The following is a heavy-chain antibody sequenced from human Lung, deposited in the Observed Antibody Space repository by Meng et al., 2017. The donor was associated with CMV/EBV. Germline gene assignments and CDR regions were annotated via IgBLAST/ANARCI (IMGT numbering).Heavy chain of an antibody. CDR3: ARDDNWGPDY. D-gene: IGHD7-27*01. V-gene: IGHV1-2*02. Sequence: ASVXVSCKASGYTFTGHFMHWVRQARGQGLEWMGWIQPNTGVTNYARNFQGRVTMTRDTSISTVYMELGGLRSDDTAMYYCARDDNWGPDYWGQGPLVTVPS. CDR1: GYTFTGHF. J-gene: IGHJ4*02. CDR2: IQPNTGVT.